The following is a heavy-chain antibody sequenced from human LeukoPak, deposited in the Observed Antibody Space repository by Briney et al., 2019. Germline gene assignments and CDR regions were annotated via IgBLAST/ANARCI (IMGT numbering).Heavy chain of an antibody. J-gene: IGHJ4*02. CDR3: AKVDY. Sequence: GGSLRLSCAASGFTFNNYGMHWVRQAPGKGLEWVAVISYDGSDEYYADSVKGRFTISRDNSKNTLYLQLNNLRTEDTAVYFCAKVDYWGQGTLVTVSS. V-gene: IGHV3-30*18. CDR2: ISYDGSDE. CDR1: GFTFNNYG.